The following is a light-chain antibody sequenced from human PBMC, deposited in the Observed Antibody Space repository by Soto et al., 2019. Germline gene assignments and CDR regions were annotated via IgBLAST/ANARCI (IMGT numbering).Light chain of an antibody. V-gene: IGKV3-11*01. CDR3: QCRGIWPPGAT. CDR1: QSINNY. Sequence: EIVLTQSPVTLSLSPGERATLSCRASQSINNYLAWYQQKPGQPPRLLIYDASNRATAIPVRFSGSGSGTDFTLTISSLEPEDSAVYYRQCRGIWPPGATFGGGTKVEI. CDR2: DAS. J-gene: IGKJ4*01.